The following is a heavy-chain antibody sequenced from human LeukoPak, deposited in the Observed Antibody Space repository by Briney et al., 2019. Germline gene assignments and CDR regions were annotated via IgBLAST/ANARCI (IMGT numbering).Heavy chain of an antibody. Sequence: GSLRLSCAASGFTFSSYAMSWVRQPPGKGLEWIGEIHHSKSSNYYPSLKSRVTISVDKSKNQFSLELNFVTAADTAVYYCARGGDWLFDYWGQGILVTVSS. CDR3: ARGGDWLFDY. CDR2: IHHSKSS. CDR1: GFTFSSYAM. J-gene: IGHJ4*02. V-gene: IGHV4-4*02. D-gene: IGHD2-21*02.